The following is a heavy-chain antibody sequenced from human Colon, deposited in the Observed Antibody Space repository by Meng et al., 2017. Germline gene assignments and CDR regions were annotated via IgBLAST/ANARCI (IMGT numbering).Heavy chain of an antibody. Sequence: VQITRVRARLLKLLETLALTCPGCGGSVGGFYWSWIRQPPAKGLEWIGEIDHFGISNYNSSLKGRLTMSVDTSKKQISLTLTSVTAADTAVYYCAAGLRHGDWFDPWGPGTLVTVSS. CDR2: IDHFGIS. J-gene: IGHJ5*02. D-gene: IGHD4-17*01. CDR3: AAGLRHGDWFDP. V-gene: IGHV4-34*02. CDR1: GGSVGGFY.